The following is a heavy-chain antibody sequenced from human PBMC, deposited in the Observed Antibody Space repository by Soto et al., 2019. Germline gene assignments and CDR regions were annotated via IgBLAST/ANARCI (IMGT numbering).Heavy chain of an antibody. V-gene: IGHV3-30*18. Sequence: PGWSLRLSCASSVFTFISYGMHWVRQAPGKGLEWVAVISYDGSNKYYADSVKGRFTISRDNSKNTLYLQMNSLRAEDTAVYYCAKRGGIAAALDYYYGMDVWGQGTTVTVSS. CDR3: AKRGGIAAALDYYYGMDV. D-gene: IGHD6-13*01. J-gene: IGHJ6*02. CDR1: VFTFISYG. CDR2: ISYDGSNK.